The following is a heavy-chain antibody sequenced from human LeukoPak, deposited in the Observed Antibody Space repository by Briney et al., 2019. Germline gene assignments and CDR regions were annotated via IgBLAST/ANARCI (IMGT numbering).Heavy chain of an antibody. Sequence: GGSLRLSCAVSGLTFSSDGMSWVRRSPGKGLEWVSYISSGAGTKYYVDSVKGRLTISRDNAKNSLYLEMNSLRAEDTAVYYCARHSSGYYLFDKWGQGTLVTVSS. J-gene: IGHJ4*02. V-gene: IGHV3-48*01. CDR1: GLTFSSDG. CDR3: ARHSSGYYLFDK. CDR2: ISSGAGTK. D-gene: IGHD3-3*01.